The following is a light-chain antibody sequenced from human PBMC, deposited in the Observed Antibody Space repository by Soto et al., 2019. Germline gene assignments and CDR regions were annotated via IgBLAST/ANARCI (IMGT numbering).Light chain of an antibody. CDR3: QSYDSSLIGWV. Sequence: QSGLTQPPSMSGAPGQRVTISCTGSSSNIGAGYDVHWYQHLPGTAPKLLIFGNSDRPSGVPDRFSGSKSGTSASLAISGLQAEDEADYYCQSYDSSLIGWVFGTGTKVTVL. V-gene: IGLV1-40*01. CDR1: SSNIGAGYD. CDR2: GNS. J-gene: IGLJ1*01.